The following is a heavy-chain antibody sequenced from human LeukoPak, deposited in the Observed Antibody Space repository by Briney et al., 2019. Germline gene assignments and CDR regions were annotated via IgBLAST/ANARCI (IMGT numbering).Heavy chain of an antibody. CDR3: ARGTVTPGADYMDV. J-gene: IGHJ6*03. Sequence: PGGSLRLSCAASGFTFSSYSMNWVRQAPGKGLEWVSSISSSSSYIYYADSVKGRFTISRDNAKNSLYLQMNSLRAEDTAMYYCARGTVTPGADYMDVWGKGTTVTISS. CDR1: GFTFSSYS. V-gene: IGHV3-21*01. CDR2: ISSSSSYI. D-gene: IGHD4-11*01.